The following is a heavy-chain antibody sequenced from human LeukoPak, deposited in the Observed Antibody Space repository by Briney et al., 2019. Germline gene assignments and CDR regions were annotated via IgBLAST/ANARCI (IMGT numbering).Heavy chain of an antibody. J-gene: IGHJ4*02. CDR3: VRDRTKYCSSTSCPLDY. CDR1: GYTFTGYY. Sequence: ASVKVSCKASGYTFTGYYMHWVRQAPGQGLEWMGWINPNSGGTNYAQKFQGRVTMTRDTSISTAYMELSRLRSDDTAVYYCVRDRTKYCSSTSCPLDYWGRGTLVTVSS. V-gene: IGHV1-2*02. CDR2: INPNSGGT. D-gene: IGHD2-2*01.